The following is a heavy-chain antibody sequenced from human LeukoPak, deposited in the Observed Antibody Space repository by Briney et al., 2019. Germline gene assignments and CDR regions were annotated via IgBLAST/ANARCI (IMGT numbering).Heavy chain of an antibody. V-gene: IGHV3-9*01. J-gene: IGHJ5*02. Sequence: GRSLRLSCAASGFTFDDYAMHWVRQAPGKGLEWVSGISWNSGSIGYADSVKGQFTISRDNAKNSLYLQMNSLGAEDTALYYCAKDASSSWYGNWFDPWGQGTLVTVSS. CDR1: GFTFDDYA. CDR3: AKDASSSWYGNWFDP. D-gene: IGHD6-13*01. CDR2: ISWNSGSI.